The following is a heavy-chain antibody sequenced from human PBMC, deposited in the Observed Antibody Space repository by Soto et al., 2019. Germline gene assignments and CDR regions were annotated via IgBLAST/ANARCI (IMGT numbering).Heavy chain of an antibody. D-gene: IGHD6-6*01. J-gene: IGHJ4*02. CDR1: GGSINDFY. Sequence: SETLSLTCTVSGGSINDFYWSWIRQPPGKGLEWIGYIYYSGSTDYNPSLKSRVTISVDPSKTQFSLNLRSVNTADTAAYYCARLGGVAARTFDYWGQGTLVTVSS. CDR3: ARLGGVAARTFDY. CDR2: IYYSGST. V-gene: IGHV4-59*12.